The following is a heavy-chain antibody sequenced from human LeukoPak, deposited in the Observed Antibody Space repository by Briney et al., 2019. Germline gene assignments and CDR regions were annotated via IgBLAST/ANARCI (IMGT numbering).Heavy chain of an antibody. CDR1: GFIFSNYW. Sequence: GGSLRLSCAGSGFIFSNYWMHWVRQAPGKGLMWVSRIKTDGTTTYYADSVRGRFTVSRDNAKNTLYLQMNSLRAEDTAVYYCVRDDDRPDNGLDYWGQGTLVTVSS. V-gene: IGHV3-74*01. CDR3: VRDDDRPDNGLDY. D-gene: IGHD3-22*01. J-gene: IGHJ4*02. CDR2: IKTDGTTT.